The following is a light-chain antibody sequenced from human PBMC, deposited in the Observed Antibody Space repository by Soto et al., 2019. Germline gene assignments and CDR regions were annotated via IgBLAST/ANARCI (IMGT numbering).Light chain of an antibody. CDR1: QGISSY. J-gene: IGKJ4*01. V-gene: IGKV1-9*01. Sequence: IHLTQAPSSLSASVIYRVTITFLSSQGISSYLAWYQQKPGKAPKVLIYTASTLQSGVPSRFSGSGSGTDFTLTISSLQPEDFATYYCQQLNSYPLTFGGGTKVDNK. CDR2: TAS. CDR3: QQLNSYPLT.